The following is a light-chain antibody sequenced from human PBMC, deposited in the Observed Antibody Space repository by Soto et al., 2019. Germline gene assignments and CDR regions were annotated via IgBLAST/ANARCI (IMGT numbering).Light chain of an antibody. J-gene: IGLJ2*01. CDR1: SGHSSYA. CDR2: LNSDGSH. Sequence: QSVLTQSPSASASLGASVKLTCTLSSGHSSYAIAWHQQQPEKGPRYLMKLNSDGSHSKGDGIPDRFSGSSSGAERYLTISSLQSEDEADYYCQTLGTGILFGGGTKLTVL. V-gene: IGLV4-69*01. CDR3: QTLGTGIL.